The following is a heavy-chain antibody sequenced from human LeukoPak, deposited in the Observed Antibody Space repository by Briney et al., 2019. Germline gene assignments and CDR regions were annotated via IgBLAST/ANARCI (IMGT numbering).Heavy chain of an antibody. J-gene: IGHJ5*02. V-gene: IGHV1-69*13. CDR1: GGTFSSYA. Sequence: ASVKVSCKASGGTFSSYAISWVRQAPGQGLEWMGAIIPIFGTANYAQKFQGRVTSTADESTSTAYMEVSSLRSEDTAVYYCARGAIPAAKRGWFDPWGQGTLVTVSS. CDR2: IIPIFGTA. D-gene: IGHD2-2*01. CDR3: ARGAIPAAKRGWFDP.